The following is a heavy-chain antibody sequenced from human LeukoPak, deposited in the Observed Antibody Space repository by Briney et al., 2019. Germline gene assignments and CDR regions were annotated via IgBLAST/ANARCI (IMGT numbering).Heavy chain of an antibody. D-gene: IGHD3-22*01. CDR2: ISYDGSNK. J-gene: IGHJ3*02. CDR1: GFTFSSYA. Sequence: PGGSLRLSCAASGFTFSSYAMHWVRQAPGKGLEWVAVISYDGSNKYYADSVKGRFTISRDNSKNTLYLQMNSLRAEDTAVYYCAKFDYYDSSGYYNKVLDAFDIWGQGTMVTVSS. V-gene: IGHV3-30-3*02. CDR3: AKFDYYDSSGYYNKVLDAFDI.